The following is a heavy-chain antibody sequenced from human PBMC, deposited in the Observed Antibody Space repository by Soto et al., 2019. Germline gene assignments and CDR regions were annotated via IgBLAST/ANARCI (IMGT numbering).Heavy chain of an antibody. Sequence: SVKVCCKASGGTFSSYAISWVRQAPGQGLEWMGGIIPIFGTANYAQKFQGRVTITADESTSTAYMELSSLRSEDTAVYYCAKQVTTVTTLGYYYYGMDVWGQGTTVTVSS. CDR1: GGTFSSYA. J-gene: IGHJ6*02. D-gene: IGHD4-17*01. CDR3: AKQVTTVTTLGYYYYGMDV. CDR2: IIPIFGTA. V-gene: IGHV1-69*13.